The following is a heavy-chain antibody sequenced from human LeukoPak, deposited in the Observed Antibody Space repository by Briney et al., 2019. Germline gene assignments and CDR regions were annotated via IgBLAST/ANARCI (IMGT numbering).Heavy chain of an antibody. Sequence: GGSLRLSCATSGFAFSSYWMTWVRQVPGKGLEWVANINREGNEKYYVDSVKGRFTISRDNAKNSVDLQMDSLRVEDTAVYYCARVGTWELQRVFDFWGSGTLVTVSS. D-gene: IGHD4-23*01. J-gene: IGHJ4*01. CDR1: GFAFSSYW. CDR3: ARVGTWELQRVFDF. CDR2: INREGNEK. V-gene: IGHV3-7*01.